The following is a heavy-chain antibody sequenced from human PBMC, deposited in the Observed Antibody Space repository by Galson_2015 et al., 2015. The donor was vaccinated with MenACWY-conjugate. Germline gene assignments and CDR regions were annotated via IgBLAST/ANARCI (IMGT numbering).Heavy chain of an antibody. J-gene: IGHJ4*02. CDR2: MYYSGSA. CDR1: GGSINSYY. Sequence: CTVSGGSINSYYRSWIRQPPGKGLEWIGYMYYSGSANYNPSLKSRVTISVDTSKNQFSLTMTSVTAADTAVYYCARGVNLASMAGYWGQGTLVTVSS. CDR3: ARGVNLASMAGY. V-gene: IGHV4-59*01. D-gene: IGHD3-3*02.